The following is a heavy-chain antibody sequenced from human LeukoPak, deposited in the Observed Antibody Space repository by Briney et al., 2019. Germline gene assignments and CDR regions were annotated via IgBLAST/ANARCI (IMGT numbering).Heavy chain of an antibody. J-gene: IGHJ5*02. CDR3: ARGAYSGYDSVSYWFDP. CDR1: GGTFSSYA. V-gene: IGHV1-69*04. CDR2: IIPILGIA. D-gene: IGHD5-12*01. Sequence: ASVKVSCKASGGTFSSYAISWVRQAPGQGLEWMGRIIPILGIANYTQKFQGGVTITADKSTSTAYMELSSLRSEDTAVYYCARGAYSGYDSVSYWFDPWGQRTLVTVSS.